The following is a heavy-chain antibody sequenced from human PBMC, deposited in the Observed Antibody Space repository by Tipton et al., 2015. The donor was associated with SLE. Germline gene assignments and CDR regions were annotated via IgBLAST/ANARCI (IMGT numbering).Heavy chain of an antibody. D-gene: IGHD3-16*01. V-gene: IGHV6-1*01. J-gene: IGHJ6*03. CDR3: AREGEKAAPGGYYYYMDV. CDR1: GDSVSSNSAA. Sequence: PGLVKPSQTLSLTCAISGDSVSSNSAAWNWIRQSPSRGLEWLGRTYYRSKWSNDYAVSVKSRITINPDTSKNQFSLQLNSVTPEDTAVYYCAREGEKAAPGGYYYYMDVWGKGTTVTVSS. CDR2: TYYRSKWSN.